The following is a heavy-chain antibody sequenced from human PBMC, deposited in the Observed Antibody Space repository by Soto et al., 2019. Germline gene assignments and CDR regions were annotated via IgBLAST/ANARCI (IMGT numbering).Heavy chain of an antibody. Sequence: PSETLSLTCAVYGGSFSGYYWSWIRQPPGKGLEWIGEINHSGSTNYNPSLKSRVTISVDTSKNQFSLKLSSVTAAGTAVYYCARSKGSYRYFYYMGVWGKGTTVTVSS. CDR2: INHSGST. V-gene: IGHV4-34*01. CDR3: ARSKGSYRYFYYMGV. CDR1: GGSFSGYY. J-gene: IGHJ6*03. D-gene: IGHD3-16*02.